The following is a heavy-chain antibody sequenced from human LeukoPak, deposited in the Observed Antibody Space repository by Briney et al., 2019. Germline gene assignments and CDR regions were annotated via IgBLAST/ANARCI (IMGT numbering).Heavy chain of an antibody. CDR2: IYYSGNT. V-gene: IGHV4-59*01. CDR1: GGSINSFY. J-gene: IGHJ4*02. D-gene: IGHD3-10*01. Sequence: SETLSLTCTVSGGSINSFYWSWIRQSPGKELDWIGNIYYSGNTNYNPSLQSRVTISVDTSKRQFSLKLTSVTAADTAIYYCARVEGVVRGLSPPSIKSRVYFDYWGQGILVTVSS. CDR3: ARVEGVVRGLSPPSIKSRVYFDY.